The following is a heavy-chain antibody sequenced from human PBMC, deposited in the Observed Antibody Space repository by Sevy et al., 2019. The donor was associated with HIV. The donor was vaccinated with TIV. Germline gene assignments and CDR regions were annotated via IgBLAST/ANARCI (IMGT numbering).Heavy chain of an antibody. CDR2: IKSDGSST. D-gene: IGHD1-26*01. J-gene: IGHJ5*02. Sequence: GGSLRLSCAASGFTSSSYWMHWVRQVPGKGLVWVSRIKSDGSSTSYADSVKGRFTISRDNAKNTLYLQMNSLRAEDTAVYYCARDRSGSYHVSDNWFDPWGQGTLVTVSS. CDR1: GFTSSSYW. V-gene: IGHV3-74*01. CDR3: ARDRSGSYHVSDNWFDP.